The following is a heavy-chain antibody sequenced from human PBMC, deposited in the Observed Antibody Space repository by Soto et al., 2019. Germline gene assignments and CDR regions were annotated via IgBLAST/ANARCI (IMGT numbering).Heavy chain of an antibody. V-gene: IGHV1-69*13. CDR3: AGGPYYNILTGYLSLDY. J-gene: IGHJ4*02. CDR2: IIPISGTT. D-gene: IGHD3-9*01. CDR1: GGTFSSYT. Sequence: GASVKVSCKVSGGTFSSYTFSWVRQAPGQGLEWMGGIIPISGTTNYAQKFQGTVTITADESTSTAYMELSSLRSEDTAVYYCAGGPYYNILTGYLSLDYWGQGTPVTVSS.